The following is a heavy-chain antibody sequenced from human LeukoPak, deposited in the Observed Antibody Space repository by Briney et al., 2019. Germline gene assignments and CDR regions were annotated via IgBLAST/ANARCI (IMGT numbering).Heavy chain of an antibody. CDR2: INPNSGGS. D-gene: IGHD3-9*01. V-gene: IGHV1-2*02. CDR3: ARGGSYYDILTGYYTLVY. Sequence: GASVKVSCKASGYTFTGYFMHWVRQAPGQGLEWMGWINPNSGGSNYAQKFQGMVTMTRDTSISTAYMELSRLRSDDTAVYYCARGGSYYDILTGYYTLVYWGQGTLVTVSS. CDR1: GYTFTGYF. J-gene: IGHJ4*02.